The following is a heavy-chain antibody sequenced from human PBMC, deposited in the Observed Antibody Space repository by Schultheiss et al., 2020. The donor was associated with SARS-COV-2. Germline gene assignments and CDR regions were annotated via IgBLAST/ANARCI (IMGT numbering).Heavy chain of an antibody. CDR1: GGSVSSGTYY. CDR2: IYYSGST. CDR3: AIQYFYAGSGSIGVGMDV. V-gene: IGHV4-61*01. J-gene: IGHJ6*02. Sequence: SQTLSLTCPVSGGSVSSGTYYWSWIRQPPGKGLEWIGYIYYSGSTYYNPSLKSRVTMSVDTSKNQFSLKLSSVTAADTAVYYCAIQYFYAGSGSIGVGMDVWGQGTAVTVSS. D-gene: IGHD3-10*01.